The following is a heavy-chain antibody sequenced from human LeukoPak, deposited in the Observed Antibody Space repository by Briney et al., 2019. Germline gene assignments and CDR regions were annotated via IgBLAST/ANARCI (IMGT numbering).Heavy chain of an antibody. Sequence: SETLSLTCTVSGGSISSYYWSWIRQPPGKGLEWIGYIYYSGSTNYNPSLKSRVTISVDTSKNQFSLKLSSVTAADTAVYYCAREGYYGSGSPDYWGQGTLVTVSS. V-gene: IGHV4-59*01. CDR3: AREGYYGSGSPDY. J-gene: IGHJ4*02. D-gene: IGHD3-10*01. CDR1: GGSISSYY. CDR2: IYYSGST.